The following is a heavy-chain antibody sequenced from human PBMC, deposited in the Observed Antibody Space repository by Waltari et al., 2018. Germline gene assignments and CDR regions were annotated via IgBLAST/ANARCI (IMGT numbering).Heavy chain of an antibody. CDR1: GFGLPAAW. Sequence: EVQMVESGGGSVKPGDSLRLSCVASGFGLPAAWLTWVRQAPGKGLEWVGRIKSQNDGATTDFAASVRGRFSISRDDSQNMVFLQMNSLRVEDTALYYCTTLDAPWGGWGHGTLVTVSS. CDR3: TTLDAPWGG. V-gene: IGHV3-15*01. CDR2: IKSQNDGATT. J-gene: IGHJ4*01. D-gene: IGHD7-27*01.